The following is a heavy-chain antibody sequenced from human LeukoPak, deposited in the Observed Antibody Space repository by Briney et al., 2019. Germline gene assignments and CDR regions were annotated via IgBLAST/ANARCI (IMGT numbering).Heavy chain of an antibody. CDR1: GFTFSSYA. CDR2: ISYDGSNK. Sequence: GGSLRLSCAASGFTFSSYAMHWVRQAPGKGLEWVAVISYDGSNKYYADSVKGRFTISRDNSKNTLYLQMNSLRAEDTAVYYCARPPYYDFWSGYDYWGQGTLVTVSS. V-gene: IGHV3-30*01. D-gene: IGHD3-3*01. CDR3: ARPPYYDFWSGYDY. J-gene: IGHJ4*02.